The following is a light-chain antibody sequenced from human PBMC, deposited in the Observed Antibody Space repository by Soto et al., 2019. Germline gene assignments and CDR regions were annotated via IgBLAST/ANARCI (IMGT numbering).Light chain of an antibody. Sequence: QSVLTQPPSVSGAPGQRVTISCTGSSSNIGASYDVHWYQQLPGTDHKLHINGNSNQPSGVQDRYSDSKTSTSASQAITGLLAEDEADYYCQSYDSSLSGSRVFGTGTKVTVL. CDR2: GNS. J-gene: IGLJ1*01. V-gene: IGLV1-40*01. CDR1: SSNIGASYD. CDR3: QSYDSSLSGSRV.